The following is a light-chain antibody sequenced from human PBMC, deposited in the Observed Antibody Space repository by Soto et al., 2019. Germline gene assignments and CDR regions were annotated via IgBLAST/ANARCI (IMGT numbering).Light chain of an antibody. Sequence: IQMTQSPSSLSASVGDRVTITCRASQSLSSYLTWYQQKPGKAPNLLIYAASSLQSGVPSRFSGSGSGTDFTLTISSLQPEDVATYYCQQSYSTPPTFGQGNKVEIK. CDR3: QQSYSTPPT. CDR2: AAS. CDR1: QSLSSY. V-gene: IGKV1-39*01. J-gene: IGKJ1*01.